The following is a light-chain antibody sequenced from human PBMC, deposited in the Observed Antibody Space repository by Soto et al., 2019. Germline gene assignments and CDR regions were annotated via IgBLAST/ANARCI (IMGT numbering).Light chain of an antibody. J-gene: IGKJ5*01. CDR2: DAS. CDR3: QQYDNWPIT. V-gene: IGKV3D-15*01. Sequence: EIVLIQSQATLSLSPGERATLSCRASQSVSSNLAWYQQNPGQAPRLLIFDASNRATGIPARFSGSGSGTDFTLTVSSLQSEDFAVYYCQQYDNWPITFGQGTRLEI. CDR1: QSVSSN.